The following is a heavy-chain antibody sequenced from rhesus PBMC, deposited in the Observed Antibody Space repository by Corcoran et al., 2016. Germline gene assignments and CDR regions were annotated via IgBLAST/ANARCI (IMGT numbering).Heavy chain of an antibody. D-gene: IGHD2-27*01. Sequence: QVQLQESGPGLVKPSETLSLTCAVSGGSISDDYYWSWIRQPPGKGLEWIGYIYGSGGGTNYNPSLKNRVTIAIEPSKNQFSLELSSVTDADTAVYYCAREGFSGIYCYTFDYLGQGVLVTVSS. V-gene: IGHV4-106*01. J-gene: IGHJ4*01. CDR2: IYGSGGGT. CDR3: AREGFSGIYCYTFDY. CDR1: GGSISDDYY.